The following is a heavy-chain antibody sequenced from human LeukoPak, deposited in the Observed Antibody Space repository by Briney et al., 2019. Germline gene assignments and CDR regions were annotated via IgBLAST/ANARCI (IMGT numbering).Heavy chain of an antibody. CDR2: ISAYNGNT. CDR3: ARDHTYWGSPHYFDY. Sequence: ASVKVSCKASGYTFTSYGISWVRQAPGQGLEWMGWISAYNGNTNYAQKLQGRVTMTTDTSTSTAYMELRSLRSDDTAVYYCARDHTYWGSPHYFDYWAREPWSPSPQ. CDR1: GYTFTSYG. D-gene: IGHD7-27*01. J-gene: IGHJ4*02. V-gene: IGHV1-18*01.